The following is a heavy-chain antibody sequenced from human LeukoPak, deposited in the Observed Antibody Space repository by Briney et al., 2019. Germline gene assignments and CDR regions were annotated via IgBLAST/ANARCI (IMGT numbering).Heavy chain of an antibody. V-gene: IGHV1-18*01. J-gene: IGHJ4*02. CDR2: ISAYNGNT. D-gene: IGHD2-2*01. CDR1: GYTFTSYG. CDR3: ATLIVVVPAAKSYFDY. Sequence: GASVKVSCKASGYTFTSYGISWVRQAPGQGLEWMGWISAYNGNTNYAQKLQGRVTMTTDTSTSTAYMELRSLRSDDTAVYYCATLIVVVPAAKSYFDYWGQGTLVTVSS.